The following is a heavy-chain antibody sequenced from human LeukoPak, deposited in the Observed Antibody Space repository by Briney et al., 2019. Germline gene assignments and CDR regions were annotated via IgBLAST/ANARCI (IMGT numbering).Heavy chain of an antibody. CDR1: GYSFTSYW. CDR2: IDPSDSYT. V-gene: IGHV5-10-1*01. D-gene: IGHD6-13*01. Sequence: GESLKISCKGSGYSFTSYWISWVRQMPGKGLEWLGRIDPSDSYTNYSPSFQGHVTISADKSISTAYLQWSSLKASDTAMYYCASLAGVYSSSRYSAFDIWGQGTMVTVSS. J-gene: IGHJ3*02. CDR3: ASLAGVYSSSRYSAFDI.